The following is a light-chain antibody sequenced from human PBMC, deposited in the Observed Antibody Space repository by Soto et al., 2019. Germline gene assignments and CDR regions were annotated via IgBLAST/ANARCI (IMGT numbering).Light chain of an antibody. J-gene: IGLJ1*01. CDR3: SSYTSSNTLYV. CDR2: DVN. V-gene: IGLV2-14*01. Sequence: QSALTKPASVSGSAGQSITISCTGTSSDVGGYNYVSWYQQHPGKAPKLMIYDVNNRPSGVSDRFSGSKSGNTASLTISGLQAEDEADYFCSSYTSSNTLYVLGAGTKVTVL. CDR1: SSDVGGYNY.